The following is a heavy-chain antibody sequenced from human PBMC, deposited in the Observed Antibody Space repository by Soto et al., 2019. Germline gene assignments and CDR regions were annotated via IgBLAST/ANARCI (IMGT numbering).Heavy chain of an antibody. J-gene: IGHJ5*02. Sequence: QVQLVQSGAEVKKPGASVKVSCKASGYTFTSYGISWVRQAPGQGPEWMGWIIAYNGNTNYAQKLQVRVTMTTDTATSTAYMELRSLRSDDTAVDYCARGRYYYDSSGPTSWFDHWGQGTLVTVSS. CDR2: IIAYNGNT. CDR3: ARGRYYYDSSGPTSWFDH. CDR1: GYTFTSYG. V-gene: IGHV1-18*01. D-gene: IGHD3-22*01.